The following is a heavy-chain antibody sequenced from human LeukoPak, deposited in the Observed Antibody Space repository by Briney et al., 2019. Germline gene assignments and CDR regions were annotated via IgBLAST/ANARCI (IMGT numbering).Heavy chain of an antibody. Sequence: PSETLSLTCTVSGDSISSGDYYWSWIRQPPGKGLEWIGYIYYSGSTYYNPSLKSRVTISVDTSKNQFSLKLSSVTAADTAVYYCARKFWFGESLDYWGQGTLVTVSS. CDR1: GDSISSGDYY. CDR2: IYYSGST. D-gene: IGHD3-10*01. J-gene: IGHJ4*02. V-gene: IGHV4-30-4*01. CDR3: ARKFWFGESLDY.